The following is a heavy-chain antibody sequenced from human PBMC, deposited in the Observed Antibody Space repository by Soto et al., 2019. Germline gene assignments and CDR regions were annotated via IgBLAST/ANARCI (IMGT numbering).Heavy chain of an antibody. J-gene: IGHJ4*02. CDR1: GFTFSSYS. Sequence: PGGSLRLSCAASGFTFSSYSMNWVRQAPGKGLEWVSYISSSSSTIYYADSVKGRFTISRDNAKNSLYLQMNSLRDEDTAVYYCARPSCSSTSCYYLFFDYWGQGTLVTVSS. CDR2: ISSSSSTI. D-gene: IGHD2-2*01. CDR3: ARPSCSSTSCYYLFFDY. V-gene: IGHV3-48*02.